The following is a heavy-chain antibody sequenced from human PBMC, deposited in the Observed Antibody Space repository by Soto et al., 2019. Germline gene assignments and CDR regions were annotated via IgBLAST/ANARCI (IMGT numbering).Heavy chain of an antibody. D-gene: IGHD3-10*01. CDR2: ISNSGDT. V-gene: IGHV3-23*01. CDR3: NKPKYRGVVVNV. J-gene: IGHJ6*02. Sequence: GGSLRLSSRASGFTFSSYSSYWVRQDTGKGLEWVSTISNSGDTYYADSVEGRFTISRDNSKDTLYLQMNSLRAEDTAVYYCNKPKYRGVVVNVWGQGTTVTVSS. CDR1: GFTFSSYS.